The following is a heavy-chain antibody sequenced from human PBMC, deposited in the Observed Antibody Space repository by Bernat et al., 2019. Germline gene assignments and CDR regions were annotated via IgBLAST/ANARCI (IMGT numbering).Heavy chain of an antibody. CDR1: GFTFSSYA. D-gene: IGHD2-15*01. CDR3: AKSSLSIYVVAVTGFVP. CDR2: ISGSGGST. Sequence: EVQLLESGGGLVQPGGSLRLSCAASGFTFSSYAMSWVRQAPGKGLEWVSAISGSGGSTHSADSVKGRFTISRDNSKNTLYLQLNSLRAEDTAVYYCAKSSLSIYVVAVTGFVPWGEGALITVSS. V-gene: IGHV3-23*01. J-gene: IGHJ5*02.